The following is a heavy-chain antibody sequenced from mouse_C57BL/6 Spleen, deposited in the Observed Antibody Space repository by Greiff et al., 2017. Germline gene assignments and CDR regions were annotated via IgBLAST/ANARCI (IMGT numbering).Heavy chain of an antibody. CDR2: INPNNGGT. CDR1: GYTFTDYN. V-gene: IGHV1-22*01. J-gene: IGHJ2*01. CDR3: ARNSNYGY. D-gene: IGHD2-5*01. Sequence: LMEPGASVKMSCKASGYTFTDYNMHWVKQSHGKSLEWIGYINPNNGGTSYNQKFKGKATLTVNKSSSTAYMELRSLTSEDSAVYYCARNSNYGYWGQGTTLTVSS.